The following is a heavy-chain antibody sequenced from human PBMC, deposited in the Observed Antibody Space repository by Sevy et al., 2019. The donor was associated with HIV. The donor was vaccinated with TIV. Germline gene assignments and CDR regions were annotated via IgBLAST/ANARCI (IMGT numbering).Heavy chain of an antibody. V-gene: IGHV4-34*01. Sequence: SETLSLTCAVYGGSFSGYYWSWIRHPPGKGLEWIGEINHSGSTNYNPSLKSRVTISVDTSKNQFSLKLSSVTAADTAVYYCARGGRRGPAALYYYYGMDVWGQGTTVTVSS. J-gene: IGHJ6*02. D-gene: IGHD2-2*01. CDR1: GGSFSGYY. CDR3: ARGGRRGPAALYYYYGMDV. CDR2: INHSGST.